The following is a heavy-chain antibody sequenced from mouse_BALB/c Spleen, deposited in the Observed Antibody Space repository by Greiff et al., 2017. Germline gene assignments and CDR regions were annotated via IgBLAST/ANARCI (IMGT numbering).Heavy chain of an antibody. D-gene: IGHD2-1*01. CDR3: AREGGNYVDAMDY. Sequence: VHVKQSGAELVKPGASVKLSCTASGFNIKDTYMHWVKQRPEQGLEWIGRIDPANGNTKYDPKFQGKATITADTSSNTAYLQLSSLTSEDTAVYYCAREGGNYVDAMDYWGQGTSVTVSA. V-gene: IGHV14-3*02. J-gene: IGHJ4*01. CDR1: GFNIKDTY. CDR2: IDPANGNT.